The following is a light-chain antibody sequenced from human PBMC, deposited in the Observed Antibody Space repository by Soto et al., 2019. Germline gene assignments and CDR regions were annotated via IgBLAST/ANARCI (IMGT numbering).Light chain of an antibody. Sequence: DIVMTQSPDSLAVSLGERATINCKSSQSVLYSPNNKNYLAWYQQKPGQPPKLLIYWASTRESGVPDRFSGSGSETDFTLTISSLQAEDVAVYHCQQYYATPSPTFGGGTKVEIK. J-gene: IGKJ4*01. CDR2: WAS. V-gene: IGKV4-1*01. CDR3: QQYYATPSPT. CDR1: QSVLYSPNNKNY.